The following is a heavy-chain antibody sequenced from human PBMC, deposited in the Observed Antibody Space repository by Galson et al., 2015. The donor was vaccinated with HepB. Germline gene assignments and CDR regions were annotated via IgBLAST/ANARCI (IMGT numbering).Heavy chain of an antibody. J-gene: IGHJ4*02. D-gene: IGHD2-21*02. V-gene: IGHV3-30*04. CDR3: AREGGIVVVTAILGY. CDR1: GFTFSSYA. CDR2: ISYDGSNK. Sequence: SLRLSCAASGFTFSSYAMRWVRQAPGKGLEWVAVISYDGSNKYYADSVKGRFTISRDNSKNTLYLQMNSLRAEDTAVYYCAREGGIVVVTAILGYWGQGTLVTVSS.